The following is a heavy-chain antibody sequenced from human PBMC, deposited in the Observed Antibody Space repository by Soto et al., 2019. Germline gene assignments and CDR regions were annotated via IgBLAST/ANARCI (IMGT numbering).Heavy chain of an antibody. J-gene: IGHJ6*02. CDR1: GGSISSYH. Sequence: SETLSLTCTVSGGSISSYHWSWIRQSAGQGLEWIGRFYTNGISHYNPSLKSRLSMSADTSKNQLSLTLTSVTAADTGVYYCARAGNEYGVDVWDQGTTVTVSS. D-gene: IGHD3-10*01. V-gene: IGHV4-4*07. CDR3: ARAGNEYGVDV. CDR2: FYTNGIS.